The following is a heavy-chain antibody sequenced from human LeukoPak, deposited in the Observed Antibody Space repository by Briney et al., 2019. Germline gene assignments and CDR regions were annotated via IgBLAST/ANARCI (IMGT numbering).Heavy chain of an antibody. CDR1: RFTSSNYA. V-gene: IGHV3-23*01. D-gene: IGHD1-1*01. CDR3: ARARPLQRPAWFDP. CDR2: ISGSGDNT. J-gene: IGHJ5*02. Sequence: PGGSLRLSCAVSRFTSSNYAMSWVRQPPGKGLEWVSGISGSGDNTYYADSVKGRSTISRDNSKNTLYLQMNSLRAEDTAVYYCARARPLQRPAWFDPWGQGTLVTVSS.